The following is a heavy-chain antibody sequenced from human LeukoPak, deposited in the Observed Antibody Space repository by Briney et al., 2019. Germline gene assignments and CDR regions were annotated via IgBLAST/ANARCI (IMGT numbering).Heavy chain of an antibody. CDR3: LRQGVGDPPR. D-gene: IGHD3-16*01. Sequence: PGGSLRLSCAASGFTVSSNDMSWVCQAPGKGLEWVSLIYAGGSSSAFYADSVKGRFTGSRHDSKNTLDLQMNGLRADDTAVYYCLRQGVGDPPRWGQGTLVTVSS. CDR2: IYAGGSSSA. CDR1: GFTVSSND. V-gene: IGHV3-53*04. J-gene: IGHJ4*02.